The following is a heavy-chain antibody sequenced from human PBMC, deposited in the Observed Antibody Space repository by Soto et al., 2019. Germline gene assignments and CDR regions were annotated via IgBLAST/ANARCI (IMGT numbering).Heavy chain of an antibody. J-gene: IGHJ6*03. CDR3: ARGAAMGYCSSTSCFEAYYYYYMDV. D-gene: IGHD2-2*01. CDR1: GYTFTSYY. CDR2: INPSGGST. V-gene: IGHV1-46*03. Sequence: QVQLVQSGAEVKKPGASVKVSCKASGYTFTSYYMHWVRQAPGQGLEWMGIINPSGGSTSYAQKFQGRVTMTRDTSTSTVYMELSSLRSEDTAVYYCARGAAMGYCSSTSCFEAYYYYYMDVWGKGTTVTVSS.